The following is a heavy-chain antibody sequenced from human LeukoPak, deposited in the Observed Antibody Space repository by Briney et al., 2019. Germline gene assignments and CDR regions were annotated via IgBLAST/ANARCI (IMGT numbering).Heavy chain of an antibody. V-gene: IGHV1-8*02. CDR2: MNPNSGNT. J-gene: IGHJ5*02. CDR1: GYTFTSYD. Sequence: ASVKVSCKASGYTFTSYDINWVRQATGQGLEWMGWMNPNSGNTGYAQKFQGRVTMTRNTSISTAYMELSSLRSEDTAVYYCARGVTAIPKRTPGRWFDPWGQGTLVTVSS. CDR3: ARGVTAIPKRTPGRWFDP. D-gene: IGHD2-21*02.